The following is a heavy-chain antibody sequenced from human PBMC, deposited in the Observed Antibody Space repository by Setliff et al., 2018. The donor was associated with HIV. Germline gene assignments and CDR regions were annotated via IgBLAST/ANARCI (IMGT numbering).Heavy chain of an antibody. CDR1: GYSISSGYY. J-gene: IGHJ3*01. V-gene: IGHV4-38-2*02. CDR3: ARVVGADDAFAF. D-gene: IGHD1-26*01. Sequence: PSETLSLTCTVSGYSISSGYYWGWIRQPPGKGLEWIGSIYHSGSTCYNPSLKSRVTISVDTSKNQFSLKLSSVTAADTAVYYCARVVGADDAFAFWGQGTMVTVS. CDR2: IYHSGST.